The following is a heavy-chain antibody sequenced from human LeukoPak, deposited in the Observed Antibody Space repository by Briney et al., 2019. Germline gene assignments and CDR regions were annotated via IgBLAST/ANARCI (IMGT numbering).Heavy chain of an antibody. D-gene: IGHD1-1*01. Sequence: PSETLSLTCTVSGGSISSYYWSWIRQPPGKGLEWIGYIYYSGSTNYNPSLKSRVTISVDTSKNQFSLKLSSVTAADTAVYYCARAWRGYTPPFHYYYYYMDVWGKGTTVTVSS. CDR3: ARAWRGYTPPFHYYYYYMDV. J-gene: IGHJ6*03. CDR2: IYYSGST. V-gene: IGHV4-59*01. CDR1: GGSISSYY.